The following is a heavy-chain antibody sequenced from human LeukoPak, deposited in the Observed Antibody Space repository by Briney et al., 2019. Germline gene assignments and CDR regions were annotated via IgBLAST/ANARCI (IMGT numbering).Heavy chain of an antibody. CDR2: IIPILGIA. V-gene: IGHV1-69*02. CDR1: GGTFSGYT. J-gene: IGHJ4*02. CDR3: ARGQSGWKEFDY. D-gene: IGHD1-1*01. Sequence: SVKVSCKASGGTFSGYTISWVRQAPGQGLEWMGRIIPILGIANYAQKFQGRVTITADKSTSTAYMELSSLRSEDTAVYYCARGQSGWKEFDYWGQGTLVTVSS.